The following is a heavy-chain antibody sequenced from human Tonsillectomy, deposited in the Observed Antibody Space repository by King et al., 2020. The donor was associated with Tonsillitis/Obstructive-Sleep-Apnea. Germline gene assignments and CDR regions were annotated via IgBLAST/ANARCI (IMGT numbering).Heavy chain of an antibody. V-gene: IGHV3-9*01. CDR1: GFTFDDYA. Sequence: VQLVESGGGLVQPGRSLRLSCAASGFTFDDYAMNWVRQAPGKGLEWVSGISWNSGSIGYADSVKGRFTISSDNAKNSLYLQMNSLRAEETAMYYCANESSPSGSSQTRFVIYYYYYYMDVWGKGTTVTVSS. CDR3: ANESSPSGSSQTRFVIYYYYYYMDV. J-gene: IGHJ6*03. CDR2: ISWNSGSI. D-gene: IGHD6-6*01.